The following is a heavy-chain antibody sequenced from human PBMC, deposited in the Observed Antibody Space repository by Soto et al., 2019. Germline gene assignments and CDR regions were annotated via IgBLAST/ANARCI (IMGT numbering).Heavy chain of an antibody. CDR3: AKDQRGWVPAATTLPIPYCFDS. CDR2: ISGGGDNK. D-gene: IGHD2-2*01. CDR1: EFTFSSYA. J-gene: IGHJ4*02. Sequence: DVQLLDSGGGLVQPGGSLTVSCAASEFTFSSYAMSWVRQAPGKGLEWVASISGGGDNKQYADSVKGRFTMSRDNSKKMVFLQMSSLRADDSAIYYCAKDQRGWVPAATTLPIPYCFDSWGQGTLVTVSS. V-gene: IGHV3-23*01.